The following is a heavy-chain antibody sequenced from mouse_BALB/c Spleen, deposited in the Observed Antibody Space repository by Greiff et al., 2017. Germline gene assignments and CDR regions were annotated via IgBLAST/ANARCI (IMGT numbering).Heavy chain of an antibody. Sequence: EVKVVESGGDLVKPGGSLKLSCAASGFTFSSYGMSWVRQTPDKRLEWVATISSGGSYNYYPDSVKGRFTISRDNAKNTLYLQMSSLKSEDTAMYYCANINDYWGQGTTLTVSS. CDR3: ANINDY. CDR2: ISSGGSYN. CDR1: GFTFSSYG. V-gene: IGHV5-6*01. J-gene: IGHJ2*01.